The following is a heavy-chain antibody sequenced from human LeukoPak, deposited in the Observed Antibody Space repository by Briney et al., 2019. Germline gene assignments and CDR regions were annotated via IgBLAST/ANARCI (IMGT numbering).Heavy chain of an antibody. D-gene: IGHD3-3*01. CDR1: GFTFSSYV. Sequence: GGSLRLSCAASGFTFSSYVMSWVRQAPGKGLEWVSSISNSGGSTYYADSVKGRFTISRDNAKNSLYLQMNSLRAEDTAVYYCASVSVEWFRDYYYGMDVWGQGTTVTVSS. J-gene: IGHJ6*02. CDR3: ASVSVEWFRDYYYGMDV. V-gene: IGHV3-23*01. CDR2: ISNSGGST.